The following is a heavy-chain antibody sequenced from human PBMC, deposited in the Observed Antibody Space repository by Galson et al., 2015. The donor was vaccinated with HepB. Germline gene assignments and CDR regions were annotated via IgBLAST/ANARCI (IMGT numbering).Heavy chain of an antibody. D-gene: IGHD3-22*01. CDR1: GFTVNNNY. CDR2: IYNGGNT. Sequence: SLRLSCAASGFTVNNNYTSWVRQAPGKGLEWVSIIYNGGNTYYADSVKGRFIISRDNSKNTLYLQMNSLRAEDTAVYYCARARTYYYDSSGLFPGHNYYYYGMDVWGQGTTVTVSS. J-gene: IGHJ6*02. CDR3: ARARTYYYDSSGLFPGHNYYYYGMDV. V-gene: IGHV3-66*01.